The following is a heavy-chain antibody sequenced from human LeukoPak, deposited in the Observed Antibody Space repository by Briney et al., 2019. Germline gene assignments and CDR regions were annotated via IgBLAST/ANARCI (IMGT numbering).Heavy chain of an antibody. CDR1: GGSISSYY. Sequence: PSETLSLTCTVSGGSISSYYWSWIRQPPGKGLEWIGYIYYSGSTNYNPSLKSRVTISVDTSKNQFSLKLSSVTAADTAVYYCASAGSMVRGVPLYYFDYWGQGTLVTVSS. V-gene: IGHV4-59*01. D-gene: IGHD3-10*01. J-gene: IGHJ4*02. CDR2: IYYSGST. CDR3: ASAGSMVRGVPLYYFDY.